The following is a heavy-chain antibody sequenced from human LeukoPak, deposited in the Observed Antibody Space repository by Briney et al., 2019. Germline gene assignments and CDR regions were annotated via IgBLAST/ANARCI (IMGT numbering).Heavy chain of an antibody. D-gene: IGHD2-8*01. Sequence: ASVKVSCKASGYTFTGYYMRWVRQAPGQGLEWMGWINPNSGGTNYAQKFQGWVTMTRDTSISTAYMELSRLRSDDTAVYYCARDLYYSYYYYMDVWGKGTTVTVSS. V-gene: IGHV1-2*04. CDR3: ARDLYYSYYYYMDV. CDR1: GYTFTGYY. J-gene: IGHJ6*03. CDR2: INPNSGGT.